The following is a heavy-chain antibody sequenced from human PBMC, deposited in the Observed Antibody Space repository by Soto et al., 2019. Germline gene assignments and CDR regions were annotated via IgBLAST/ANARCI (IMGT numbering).Heavy chain of an antibody. Sequence: SETVSLTCAVSGVSISSGGYSWSWIRQPPGKGLEWIGYIYHSGSTYYNPSLKSRVTISVDRSKNQFSLKLSSVTAADTAVYYCARGPNWFDPWGQGTLVTVSS. J-gene: IGHJ5*02. CDR2: IYHSGST. V-gene: IGHV4-30-2*01. CDR1: GVSISSGGYS. CDR3: ARGPNWFDP.